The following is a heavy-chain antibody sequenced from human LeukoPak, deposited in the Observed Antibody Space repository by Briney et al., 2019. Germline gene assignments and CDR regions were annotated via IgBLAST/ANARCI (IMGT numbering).Heavy chain of an antibody. D-gene: IGHD6-19*01. CDR2: INRDGSST. CDR1: GFTFSSYW. V-gene: IGHV3-74*01. Sequence: GGSLRLSCAASGFTFSSYWMHWVRQAPGKGLVWVSRINRDGSSTSYVDSVEGRFTISIDNAKNTLYLQMSSLRAEDTAVYYCARVGSGSDYYYYYMDVWGKGATVTVSS. CDR3: ARVGSGSDYYYYYMDV. J-gene: IGHJ6*03.